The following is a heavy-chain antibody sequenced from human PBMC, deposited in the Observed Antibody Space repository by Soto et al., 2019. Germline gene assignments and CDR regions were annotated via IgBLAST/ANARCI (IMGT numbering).Heavy chain of an antibody. D-gene: IGHD4-17*01. V-gene: IGHV1-18*01. CDR1: GYTFTSYG. CDR3: ASANRYGDHDY. J-gene: IGHJ4*02. Sequence: QVQLVQSGAEVKKPGASVKVSCEASGYTFTSYGISWVRQAPGQGLEWMGWISAYNGHANYAQKLQGRVTMTADTSTSTAYMELRSLRSDDTAVFDCASANRYGDHDYWGQGTLVTVSS. CDR2: ISAYNGHA.